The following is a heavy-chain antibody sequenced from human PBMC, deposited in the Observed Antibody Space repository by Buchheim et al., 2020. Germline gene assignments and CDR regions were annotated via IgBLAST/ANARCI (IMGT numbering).Heavy chain of an antibody. J-gene: IGHJ4*02. CDR3: ATYNFGSGTFDY. Sequence: QVQLQESGPGLVKPSETLSLTCTVSGDSISSYYWSWIRQPPGKGLEWIGYIYYSGSSNFNPSLKSRVTIAIDTSKNQFSLRLSSVTAADTAVYYCATYNFGSGTFDYWGKGT. CDR1: GDSISSYY. CDR2: IYYSGSS. D-gene: IGHD3-10*01. V-gene: IGHV4-59*01.